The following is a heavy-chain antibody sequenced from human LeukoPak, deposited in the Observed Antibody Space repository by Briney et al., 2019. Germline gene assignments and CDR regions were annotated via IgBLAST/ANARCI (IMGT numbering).Heavy chain of an antibody. J-gene: IGHJ4*02. CDR1: GFTFSIYE. CDR2: ISGSSSNV. D-gene: IGHD5-18*01. Sequence: PGGSLRLSCAASGFTFSIYEMNCVRQAPGKGLEWISAISGSSSNVYYAASVRGRFTISRDNAENSLYLQLNTMRAEDTAVYYCARGFRDTAMFLDYWGQGTLVTVSS. CDR3: ARGFRDTAMFLDY. V-gene: IGHV3-48*03.